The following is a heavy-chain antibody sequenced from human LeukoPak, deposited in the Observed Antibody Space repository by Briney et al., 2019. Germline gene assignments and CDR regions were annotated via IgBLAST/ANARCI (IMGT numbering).Heavy chain of an antibody. D-gene: IGHD3-22*01. J-gene: IGHJ4*02. CDR3: ASESYDSSGYLPFDY. Sequence: SETLSLTCTVSGGSISSGDYYWSWIRQPPGKGLEWIGYIYYSGSTYYNPSLKSRVTKSVDTSKNQFSLKLSSVTAADTAVYYCASESYDSSGYLPFDYWGQGTLVTVSS. CDR2: IYYSGST. V-gene: IGHV4-30-4*01. CDR1: GGSISSGDYY.